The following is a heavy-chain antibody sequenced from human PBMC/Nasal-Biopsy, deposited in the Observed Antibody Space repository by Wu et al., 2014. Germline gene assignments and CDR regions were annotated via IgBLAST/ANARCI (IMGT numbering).Heavy chain of an antibody. Sequence: ALVKPTQTLTLTCSFSGFSLSTSEMRLSWIRQSPGKALEWLARIDWDDDKFYSASLRTRLTISKDASKNQVVLTMTNVDPLDTATYYCAHEGYCHGDGCYAPGPNWFDPWAQGTLGHRLL. J-gene: IGHJ5*02. V-gene: IGHV2-70*04. CDR3: AHEGYCHGDGCYAPGPNWFDP. D-gene: IGHD2-15*01. CDR1: GFSLSTSEMR. CDR2: IDWDDDK.